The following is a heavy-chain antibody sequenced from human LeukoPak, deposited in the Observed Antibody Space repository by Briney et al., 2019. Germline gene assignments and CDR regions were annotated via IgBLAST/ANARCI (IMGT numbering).Heavy chain of an antibody. Sequence: SETLSLTCAVYGGSFSVYYWSWIRQPPGKGLEWIGEINHSGSTNYNPSLKSRVTISVDTSKNQFSLKLSSVTAADTAVYYCARLSITMIPFDPWGQGTLVTVSS. CDR2: INHSGST. CDR1: GGSFSVYY. J-gene: IGHJ5*02. V-gene: IGHV4-34*01. D-gene: IGHD3-22*01. CDR3: ARLSITMIPFDP.